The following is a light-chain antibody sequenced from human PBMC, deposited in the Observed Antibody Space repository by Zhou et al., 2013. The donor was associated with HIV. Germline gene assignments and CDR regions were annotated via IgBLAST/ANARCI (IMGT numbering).Light chain of an antibody. CDR3: QQYNNWPLT. CDR1: QSIGSN. CDR2: GAS. V-gene: IGKV3-15*01. Sequence: DIMMTQSPGTVSVSQGDTVTLSCRASQSIGSNLAWYQKKPGQPPRLLIFGASTRATGIPVRFSASGSGTEFTLTISSLQSEDFAVYYCQQYNNWPLTFGQGTKVEIK. J-gene: IGKJ1*01.